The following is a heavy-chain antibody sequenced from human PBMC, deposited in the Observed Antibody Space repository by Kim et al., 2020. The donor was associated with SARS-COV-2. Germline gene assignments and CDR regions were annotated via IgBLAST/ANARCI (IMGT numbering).Heavy chain of an antibody. Sequence: YNPSLNSRLTITVDTSKNQFSLKVNSVTAADTAVYFCARDRRGGTGFCDSWGQGALVTVSS. D-gene: IGHD3-16*01. J-gene: IGHJ4*02. CDR3: ARDRRGGTGFCDS. V-gene: IGHV4-59*01.